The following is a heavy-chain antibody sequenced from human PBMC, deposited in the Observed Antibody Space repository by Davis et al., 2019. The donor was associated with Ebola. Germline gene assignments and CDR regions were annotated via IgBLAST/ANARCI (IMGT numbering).Heavy chain of an antibody. D-gene: IGHD3-9*01. CDR2: ISSSGSTI. Sequence: GESLKISCAASGFTFSSYEMNWVRQAPGKGLEWVSYISSSGSTIYYADSVKGRFTISRDNSKNTLYLQMNSLRAEDTAVYYCARDGYYDILTGPIWFDPWGQGTLVTVSS. CDR1: GFTFSSYE. V-gene: IGHV3-48*03. CDR3: ARDGYYDILTGPIWFDP. J-gene: IGHJ5*02.